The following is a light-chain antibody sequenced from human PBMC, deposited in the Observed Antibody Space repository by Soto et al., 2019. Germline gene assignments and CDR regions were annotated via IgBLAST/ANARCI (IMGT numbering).Light chain of an antibody. CDR2: DAF. V-gene: IGKV1-5*01. CDR1: QSLSGW. Sequence: DIQLTQIPSTLSASIGDRVTITCRASQSLSGWLAWYQQTPGKAPKLLISDAFRLESGVPSRFRGSGSGTEFSLTISKLQPGDSATFYCQQYASSPWTFGRGT. CDR3: QQYASSPWT. J-gene: IGKJ1*01.